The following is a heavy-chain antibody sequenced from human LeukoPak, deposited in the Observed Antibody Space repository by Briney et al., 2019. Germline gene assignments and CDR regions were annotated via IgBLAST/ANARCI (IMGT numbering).Heavy chain of an antibody. CDR3: ARVSPFDY. J-gene: IGHJ4*02. CDR2: FYSGGST. V-gene: IGHV3-66*01. CDR1: GFSFSNAW. Sequence: GGSLRLSCAASGFSFSNAWMSWVRQAPGKGLEWLSVFYSGGSTYYADSVNGRFTMSRDTSKNTLYLQMNGLRVGDTAVYYCARVSPFDYWGQGTQVTVSS.